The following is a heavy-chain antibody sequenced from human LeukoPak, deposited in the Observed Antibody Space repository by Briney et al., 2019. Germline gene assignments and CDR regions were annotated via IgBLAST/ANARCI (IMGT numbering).Heavy chain of an antibody. V-gene: IGHV4-4*07. D-gene: IGHD3-3*01. CDR1: GGSISSYY. Sequence: KTSETLSPTCTVSGGSISSYYWNWIRQPAGKGLEWIGRIYISGSTSCNPSLKSRVTISVDTSKNQFSLKLSSVTAADTAVYYCARVQTKTTIFGVVIYDAFDIWGQGTMVTVSS. CDR2: IYISGST. J-gene: IGHJ3*02. CDR3: ARVQTKTTIFGVVIYDAFDI.